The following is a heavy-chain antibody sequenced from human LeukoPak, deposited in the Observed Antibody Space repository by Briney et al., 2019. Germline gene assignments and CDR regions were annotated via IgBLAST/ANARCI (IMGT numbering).Heavy chain of an antibody. V-gene: IGHV4-59*08. CDR1: GGSISSYY. J-gene: IGHJ5*02. Sequence: SETLSLTCTVSGGSISSYYWSWIRQPRGKGLEWIGYIYYSGSTNYNPSLKSRVTISVDTSKNQFSLKLSSVTAADTAVYYCARLKYTVGSGSYYNWFDPWGQGTLVTVSS. CDR3: ARLKYTVGSGSYYNWFDP. D-gene: IGHD3-10*01. CDR2: IYYSGST.